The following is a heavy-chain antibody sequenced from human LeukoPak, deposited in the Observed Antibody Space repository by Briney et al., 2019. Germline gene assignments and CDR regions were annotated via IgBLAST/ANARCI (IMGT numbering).Heavy chain of an antibody. J-gene: IGHJ4*02. CDR1: GFTFSSYG. CDR2: IWYDGSSK. V-gene: IGHV3-33*01. Sequence: GRCLRLSCAASGFTFSSYGMHWVRQAPGKGLEWVAVIWYDGSSKYYADSVKGRFTISRDNSKNTLYLQMNSLRAEDTAVYYCARDGHYGDYVVGYWGQGTLVTVSS. CDR3: ARDGHYGDYVVGY. D-gene: IGHD4-17*01.